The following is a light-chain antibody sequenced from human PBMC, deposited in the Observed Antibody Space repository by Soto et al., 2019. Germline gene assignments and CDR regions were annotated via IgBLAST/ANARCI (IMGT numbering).Light chain of an antibody. Sequence: QSVLTQPASVSGSPGQSITISCTGTSSDVGGYNYVSWYQQHPGKAPKLMIYDVSNRPSGVSNRFSGSKSGNTASLTISGLQAEDYADYYCSSYTSSSTPYVFGTGTNVTVL. V-gene: IGLV2-14*01. CDR1: SSDVGGYNY. CDR2: DVS. CDR3: SSYTSSSTPYV. J-gene: IGLJ1*01.